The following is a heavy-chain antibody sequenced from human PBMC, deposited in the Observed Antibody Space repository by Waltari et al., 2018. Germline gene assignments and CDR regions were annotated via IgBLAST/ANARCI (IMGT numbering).Heavy chain of an antibody. Sequence: QVQLQESGPGLGKPSDTLSLTCTVSGGSLSSYSWSWIRPPPGKGLEWIGYIYYSGSTNYNPSLKSRVTISVDTSKNQFSLKLSSVTAADTAVYYCARGSYGYLFDYWGQGTLVTVSS. D-gene: IGHD5-18*01. CDR2: IYYSGST. CDR1: GGSLSSYS. J-gene: IGHJ4*02. V-gene: IGHV4-59*07. CDR3: ARGSYGYLFDY.